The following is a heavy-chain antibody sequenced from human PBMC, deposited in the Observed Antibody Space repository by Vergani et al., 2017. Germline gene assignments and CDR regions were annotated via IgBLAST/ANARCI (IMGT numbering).Heavy chain of an antibody. D-gene: IGHD3-10*01. V-gene: IGHV4-38-2*01. J-gene: IGHJ6*02. CDR3: ARHRGSGGFFPSSYFYGMDV. CDR1: DSSIMTNPY. Sequence: QVQVQESGPGLVKPSETLTLICDVSDSSIMTNPYWGWFRQSPGKGLEWIGCIHHSGDTHYNSSLKSRVSISIVSSSKFSLSLTSVTAADTAIYYCARHRGSGGFFPSSYFYGMDVWGHGTTVTVSS. CDR2: IHHSGDT.